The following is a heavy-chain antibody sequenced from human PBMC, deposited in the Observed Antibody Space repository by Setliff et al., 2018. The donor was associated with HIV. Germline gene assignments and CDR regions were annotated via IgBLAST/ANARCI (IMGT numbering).Heavy chain of an antibody. D-gene: IGHD5-12*01. CDR3: ATGQMATRY. Sequence: TLSLTCTVSGGSISSGSYYWSWIRQPAGKGLEWIGRIYTSGSTNYNPSLKSRVTISVDTSKNQFSLKLSSVTAADTAVYYCATGQMATRYWGQGTLVT. CDR2: IYTSGST. V-gene: IGHV4-61*02. J-gene: IGHJ4*02. CDR1: GGSISSGSYY.